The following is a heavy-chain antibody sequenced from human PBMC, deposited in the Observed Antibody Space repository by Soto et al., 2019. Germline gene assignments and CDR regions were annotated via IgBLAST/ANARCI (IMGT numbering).Heavy chain of an antibody. CDR2: IYWDDDK. D-gene: IGHD2-15*01. CDR3: AHRPSYCSGGSCYSGFDY. CDR1: GFSLSTSGVG. Sequence: QITLKESGPTLVKPTQTLTLTCTFSGFSLSTSGVGVGWIRQPPGKALEWLALIYWDDDKRYSPSLKSRLTITKYTSNTQVVLTMTNMDPVDTATYYSAHRPSYCSGGSCYSGFDYWGQGTLVTVSS. V-gene: IGHV2-5*02. J-gene: IGHJ4*02.